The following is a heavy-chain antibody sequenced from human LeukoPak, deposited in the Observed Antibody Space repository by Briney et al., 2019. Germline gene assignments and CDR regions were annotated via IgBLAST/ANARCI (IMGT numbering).Heavy chain of an antibody. CDR1: GYTFTGYY. D-gene: IGHD3-3*01. J-gene: IGHJ4*02. V-gene: IGHV1-18*04. CDR2: ISAYNGNT. Sequence: ASVKVSCKASGYTFTGYYMHWVRQAPGQGLEWMGWISAYNGNTNYAQKLQGRVTMTTDTSTSTAYMELRSLRSDDTAVYYCARVAIFGVAPADYWGPGTLVTVSS. CDR3: ARVAIFGVAPADY.